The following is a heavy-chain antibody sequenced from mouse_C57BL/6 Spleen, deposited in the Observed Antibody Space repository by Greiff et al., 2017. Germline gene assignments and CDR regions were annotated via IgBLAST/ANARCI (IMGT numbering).Heavy chain of an antibody. Sequence: VQLQQSGAELVRPGASVKLSCTASGFNIKDYYMHWVKQRPEQGLEWIGRIDPEDGDPEYAPKFQGKATMTADTSSNTAYLQLSSLTSEDTAVYYCTTEYYGSSYFDYWGQGTTLTVSS. CDR1: GFNIKDYY. J-gene: IGHJ2*01. CDR2: IDPEDGDP. CDR3: TTEYYGSSYFDY. D-gene: IGHD1-1*01. V-gene: IGHV14-1*01.